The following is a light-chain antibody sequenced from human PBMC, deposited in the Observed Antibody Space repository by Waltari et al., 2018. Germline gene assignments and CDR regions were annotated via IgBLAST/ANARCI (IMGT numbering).Light chain of an antibody. CDR3: SSYTTSTTLLVV. CDR1: TSDIGTYNY. J-gene: IGLJ2*01. CDR2: DVN. Sequence: QSALTQPASVSGSPGQSITISCTGTTSDIGTYNYVSWYQQHPGKAPKLMLFDVNNRASGVPARFAGSKAGNTASLTISGLQAEDEADYYCSSYTTSTTLLVVFGGGTKLTVL. V-gene: IGLV2-14*03.